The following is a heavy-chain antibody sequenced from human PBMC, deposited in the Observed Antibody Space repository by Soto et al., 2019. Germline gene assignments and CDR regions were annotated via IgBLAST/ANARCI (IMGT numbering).Heavy chain of an antibody. J-gene: IGHJ4*02. V-gene: IGHV1-46*04. CDR1: GYTFSRHY. D-gene: IGHD2-15*01. CDR3: AKTLSGGSHTDSRLDF. Sequence: ASVKVSCKASGYTFSRHYVHWVRQAPGQGLEWMGLINPSTGFTNYAQKLKARITLTGDTSTRTVYMEVSSLTFEDTALYFCAKTLSGGSHTDSRLDFWGQGTLVTVSS. CDR2: INPSTGFT.